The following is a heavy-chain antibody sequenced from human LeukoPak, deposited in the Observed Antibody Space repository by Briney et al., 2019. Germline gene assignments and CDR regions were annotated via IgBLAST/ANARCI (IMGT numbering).Heavy chain of an antibody. CDR3: ARGGGSYYYYYYMDV. D-gene: IGHD1-26*01. CDR2: ISAYNGNT. Sequence: ASVKVSCKASGYTFTGYYMHWVRQAPGQGLEWMGWISAYNGNTDYAQKLQGRVTMTTDTSTSTAYMELRSLRSDDTAVYYCARGGGSYYYYYYMDVWGKGTTVTVSS. J-gene: IGHJ6*03. V-gene: IGHV1-18*04. CDR1: GYTFTGYY.